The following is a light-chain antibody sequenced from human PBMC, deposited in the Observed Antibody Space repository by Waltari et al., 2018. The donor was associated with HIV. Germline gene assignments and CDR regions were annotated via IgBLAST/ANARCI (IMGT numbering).Light chain of an antibody. CDR2: DNN. V-gene: IGLV1-51*01. J-gene: IGLJ3*02. Sequence: SVLTQPPSISAAPGHNVRISCSGRTSNIRNIDLSWYQQIPATAPKLLIYDNNKRPSGIPDRFSGSKSRTSASLDITGLQTGDEADYYCGTWDGRLTAGVFGGGTKLTVL. CDR1: TSNIRNID. CDR3: GTWDGRLTAGV.